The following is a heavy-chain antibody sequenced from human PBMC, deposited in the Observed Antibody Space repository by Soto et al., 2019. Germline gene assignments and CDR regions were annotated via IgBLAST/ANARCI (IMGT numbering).Heavy chain of an antibody. J-gene: IGHJ5*02. CDR3: ARVCPPADP. Sequence: ASVKVSCKASGYTFTSYCISWVRQAPGQGLEWMGWISGYNGNTNYAQKLQGRVTITRDTSASTAYMELSSLRSEDTAVYYCARVCPPADPWGHYTLVTDAS. CDR1: GYTFTSYC. D-gene: IGHD3-10*02. V-gene: IGHV1-18*01. CDR2: ISGYNGNT.